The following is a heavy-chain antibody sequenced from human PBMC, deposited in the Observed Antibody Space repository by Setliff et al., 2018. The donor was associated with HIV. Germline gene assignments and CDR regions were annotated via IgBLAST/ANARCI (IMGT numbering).Heavy chain of an antibody. CDR1: GFTFSSYA. Sequence: GSLRLSCGVSGFTFSSYAMSWVRQAPGKGLEWVSAITATGGSTYYADSVKGRFTISRDNSRNTLYLQMNSLRAEDTAIYYCAKMVGRYCSSTSCLSLDYWGQGTLVTVS. CDR2: ITATGGST. D-gene: IGHD2-2*01. V-gene: IGHV3-23*01. J-gene: IGHJ4*02. CDR3: AKMVGRYCSSTSCLSLDY.